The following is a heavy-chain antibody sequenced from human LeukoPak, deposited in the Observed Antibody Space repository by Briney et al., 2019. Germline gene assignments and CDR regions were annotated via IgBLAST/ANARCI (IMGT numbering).Heavy chain of an antibody. J-gene: IGHJ4*02. D-gene: IGHD5-18*01. Sequence: SVKVSCKASGGTFSSYDISWVRQAPGQGLEWMGGIMPMLGTANYAQKFQGRVTITADKSTSTAYMELSSLRSEDTAVYYCARLPSSGYSYGHWDYWGQGTLVTVSS. CDR1: GGTFSSYD. V-gene: IGHV1-69*06. CDR3: ARLPSSGYSYGHWDY. CDR2: IMPMLGTA.